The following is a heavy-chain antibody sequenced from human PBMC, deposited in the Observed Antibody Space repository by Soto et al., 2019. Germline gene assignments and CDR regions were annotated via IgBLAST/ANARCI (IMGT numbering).Heavy chain of an antibody. Sequence: ASVKVSCKASGYTFTTYQIHWVRQAPGQGLEWMGTINPSGGSTSYAQRCQGRVNMTRDTSTSTVYVDLNSLRSEDTALYHCEREDSNGWHFDSCGQGTLVTVSS. J-gene: IGHJ4*02. CDR3: EREDSNGWHFDS. D-gene: IGHD6-19*01. CDR2: INPSGGST. CDR1: GYTFTTYQ. V-gene: IGHV1-46*01.